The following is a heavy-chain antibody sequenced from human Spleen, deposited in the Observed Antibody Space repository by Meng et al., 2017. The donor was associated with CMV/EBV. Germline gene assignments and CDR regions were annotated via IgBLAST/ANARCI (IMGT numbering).Heavy chain of an antibody. J-gene: IGHJ4*02. V-gene: IGHV4-59*01. CDR1: GGSISSYY. D-gene: IGHD3-22*01. CDR2: IYSSGSA. CDR3: ARWSGDSLDY. Sequence: SETLSLTCTVSGGSISSYYWSWIRQPPGKGLEWIGYIYSSGSATYNPSLKSRVTISVDTSKNHFSLKLSSVTAADTAVYYCARWSGDSLDYWGQGTLVTVSS.